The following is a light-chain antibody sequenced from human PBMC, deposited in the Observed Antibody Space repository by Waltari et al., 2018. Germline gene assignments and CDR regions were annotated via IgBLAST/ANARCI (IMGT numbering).Light chain of an antibody. CDR1: QRVSSN. CDR3: QQYNNWPPLT. V-gene: IGKV3-15*01. Sequence: EIVMTQSPATLSVSPGERATLSCRASQRVSSNVAWYQQKPGQAPSLLIYGASTRATGIPARFSGSGSGREFTLTISSLQSEDFAVYYCQQYNNWPPLTFGGGTKVEIK. J-gene: IGKJ4*01. CDR2: GAS.